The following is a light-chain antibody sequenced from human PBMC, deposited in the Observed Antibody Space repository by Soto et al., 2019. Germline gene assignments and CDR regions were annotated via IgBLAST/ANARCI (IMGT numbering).Light chain of an antibody. J-gene: IGKJ1*01. V-gene: IGKV1-12*01. Sequence: DIQMTQSPASVSASVGDRVTMTCRASQGISSWLVWYQQKPGKAPKLLIYGASSLQSGVPSRFSGSGSGTDSTLTISSLQPEDFATYYCQQSNSFPWTFGQGTKVDI. CDR1: QGISSW. CDR3: QQSNSFPWT. CDR2: GAS.